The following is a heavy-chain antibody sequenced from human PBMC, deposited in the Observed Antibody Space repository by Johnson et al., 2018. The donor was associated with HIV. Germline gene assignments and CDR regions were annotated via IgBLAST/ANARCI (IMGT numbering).Heavy chain of an antibody. Sequence: QVQLVESGGGLVKPGGSLRLSCAASGFTFSDYYMNWIRQAPGKGLEWISYISGSSSTIYYADSVKGRFTISRDNFKNTLYLQMGSLRAEDMAVYYCARARSSSWYDGAFDIWGQGTMVTFSS. CDR3: ARARSSSWYDGAFDI. J-gene: IGHJ3*02. CDR1: GFTFSDYY. D-gene: IGHD6-13*01. V-gene: IGHV3-11*04. CDR2: ISGSSSTI.